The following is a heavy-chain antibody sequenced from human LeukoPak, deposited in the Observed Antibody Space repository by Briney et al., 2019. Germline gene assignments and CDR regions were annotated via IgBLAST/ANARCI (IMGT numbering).Heavy chain of an antibody. CDR2: INPSGGST. CDR1: GYTFTSYG. Sequence: GASVKVSCKASGYTFTSYGISWVRQAPGQGLEWMGIINPSGGSTSYAQKFQGRVTMTRDTSTSTVYMELSSLRSEDTAVYYCAREALGELPVDPNWFDPWGQGTLVTVSS. V-gene: IGHV1-46*01. CDR3: AREALGELPVDPNWFDP. D-gene: IGHD1-26*01. J-gene: IGHJ5*02.